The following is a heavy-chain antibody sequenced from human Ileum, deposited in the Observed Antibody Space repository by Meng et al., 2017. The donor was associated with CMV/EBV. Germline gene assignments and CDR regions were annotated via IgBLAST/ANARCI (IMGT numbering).Heavy chain of an antibody. D-gene: IGHD1-7*01. J-gene: IGHJ4*02. V-gene: IGHV1-2*02. CDR3: ARGSVITGTTTGMDH. CDR2: INPNSGVT. Sequence: ASVKVSCKASGYTFTDYYMHWVRQAPGQGLEWMGWINPNSGVTKYAQKFQGRVTMTRDTSITTAYMDLNSLRSDDTAVYSCARGSVITGTTTGMDHWGQGTLVTVSS. CDR1: GYTFTDYY.